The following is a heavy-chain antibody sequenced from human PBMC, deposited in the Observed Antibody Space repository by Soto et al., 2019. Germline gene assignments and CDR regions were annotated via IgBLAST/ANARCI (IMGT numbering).Heavy chain of an antibody. V-gene: IGHV3-9*01. D-gene: IGHD2-2*02. Sequence: PGGSLRLSCAASGFPFDDYAMHLVRQAPGKGLEWVSGISFNSGSMGYADSVKGRFTISRDNAKNSLYLQMNSLRAEDTALYYCAKDWAAINHDYGMDVWGQGTTVTVS. CDR2: ISFNSGSM. J-gene: IGHJ6*02. CDR3: AKDWAAINHDYGMDV. CDR1: GFPFDDYA.